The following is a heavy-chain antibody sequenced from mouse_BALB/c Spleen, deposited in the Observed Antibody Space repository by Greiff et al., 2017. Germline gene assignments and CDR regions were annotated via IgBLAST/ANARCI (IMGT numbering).Heavy chain of an antibody. Sequence: EVNVVESGGGLVQPGGSLKLSCAASGFTFSSYTMSWVRQTPEKRLEWVAYISNGGGSTYYPDTVKGRFTISRDNAKNTLYLQMSSLKSEDTAMYYCARREEGWYFDVWGAGTTVTVSS. J-gene: IGHJ1*01. CDR3: ARREEGWYFDV. V-gene: IGHV5-12-2*01. CDR1: GFTFSSYT. CDR2: ISNGGGST.